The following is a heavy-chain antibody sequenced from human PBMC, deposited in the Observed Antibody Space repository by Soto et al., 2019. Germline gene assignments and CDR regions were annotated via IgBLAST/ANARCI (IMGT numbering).Heavy chain of an antibody. CDR1: GFNFRSYW. CDR2: IKQVGSEK. D-gene: IGHD6-13*01. J-gene: IGHJ4*02. V-gene: IGHV3-7*03. CDR3: SRPGSSWYVDYY. Sequence: EVQLVESGGGLVQPGGSLRVSCAASGFNFRSYWMSWFRQAPGNGLEWVANIKQVGSEKYYVDSVKGRFTISRDNAKNSLYLQLNSLRAEDTAVYYCSRPGSSWYVDYYWGEGTLVTVSS.